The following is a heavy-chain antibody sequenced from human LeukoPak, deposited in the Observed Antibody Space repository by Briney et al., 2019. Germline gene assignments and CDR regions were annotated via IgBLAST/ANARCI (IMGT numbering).Heavy chain of an antibody. Sequence: VAVIWYYGSNKYYADSVKGRFTISRDNSKNTLYLQMNSLRAEDTAVYYCAREGAPKVAFDIWGQGTMVTVSS. CDR3: AREGAPKVAFDI. V-gene: IGHV3-33*01. J-gene: IGHJ3*02. CDR2: IWYYGSNK. D-gene: IGHD3-16*01.